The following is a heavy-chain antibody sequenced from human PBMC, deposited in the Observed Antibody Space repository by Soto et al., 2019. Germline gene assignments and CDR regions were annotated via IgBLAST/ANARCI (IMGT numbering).Heavy chain of an antibody. D-gene: IGHD2-21*01. CDR2: IWYDGSNK. J-gene: IGHJ3*02. CDR3: ASLVSPDAFDI. Sequence: GGSLRLSCAASGFTFSSYGMHWVRQAPGKGLEWVAVIWYDGSNKYYADSVKGRFTISRDNSKNTLYLQMNSLRAEDTAVYYCASLVSPDAFDIWGQGTMVTVSS. CDR1: GFTFSSYG. V-gene: IGHV3-33*01.